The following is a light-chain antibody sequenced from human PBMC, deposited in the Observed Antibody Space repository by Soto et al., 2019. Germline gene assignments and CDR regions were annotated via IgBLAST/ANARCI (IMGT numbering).Light chain of an antibody. CDR3: QQYNDWPLT. Sequence: EKVMTQSPAALSVSPGERATLSCRASQSVNSNLAWYQQKPGQAPRLLLYGASTRATGIPARFSGSASGTEFTRTISSLQSEDCAVYYCQQYNDWPLTFGGGTKVEIK. V-gene: IGKV3-15*01. J-gene: IGKJ4*01. CDR2: GAS. CDR1: QSVNSN.